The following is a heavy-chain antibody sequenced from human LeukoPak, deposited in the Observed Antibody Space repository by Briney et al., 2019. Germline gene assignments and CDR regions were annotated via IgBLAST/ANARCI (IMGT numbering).Heavy chain of an antibody. CDR2: ITGGGGST. V-gene: IGHV3-23*01. CDR1: GFTVYNFA. CDR3: AKDGRSGAPFDR. Sequence: GGSLRLSCVASGFTVYNFAMSWVRQAPGKGLEWVSLITGGGGSTDYADSVKGRFTISRDNSKNTLYLQMNSLRVKDTATYYCAKDGRSGAPFDRWGQGTVLTVSS. J-gene: IGHJ4*02. D-gene: IGHD3-3*01.